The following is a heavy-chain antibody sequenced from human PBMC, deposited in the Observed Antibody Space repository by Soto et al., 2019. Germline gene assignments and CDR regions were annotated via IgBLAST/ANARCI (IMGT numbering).Heavy chain of an antibody. J-gene: IGHJ4*02. V-gene: IGHV1-69*02. Sequence: QVQLVQSGAEVKKPGSSVKVSCKASGGTFSSYTISWVRQAPGQGLEWMGRIIPILGIANYAQKFQGRVTXTXDXXTSTAYMELSSLRSEDTAVYYCARGRTAMDMAFDYWGQGTLVTVSS. CDR3: ARGRTAMDMAFDY. CDR2: IIPILGIA. CDR1: GGTFSSYT. D-gene: IGHD5-18*01.